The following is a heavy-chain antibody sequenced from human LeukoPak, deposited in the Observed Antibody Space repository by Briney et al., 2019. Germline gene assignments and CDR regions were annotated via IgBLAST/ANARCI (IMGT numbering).Heavy chain of an antibody. D-gene: IGHD5-18*01. V-gene: IGHV3-53*01. J-gene: IGHJ4*02. CDR3: ARDPGYSYGLDY. Sequence: PGGSLRLSCAASGFTVSSNDMSWVRQAPGKGLECISVIYSGGSTDYADSVKGRLTISRDNSKNTLYLQMNSLRADDTAVYYCARDPGYSYGLDYWGQGTLVTVSS. CDR2: IYSGGST. CDR1: GFTVSSND.